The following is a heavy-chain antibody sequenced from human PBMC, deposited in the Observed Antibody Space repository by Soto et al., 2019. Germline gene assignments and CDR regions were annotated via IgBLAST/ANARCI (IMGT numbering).Heavy chain of an antibody. CDR3: ARDILTGRNWFDP. Sequence: SVKVSCKASGGTFSSYAISWVRQAPGQGLEWMGGIIPIFGTANYAQKFQGRVTITADESTSTAYMELSSLRSEDTAVYYCARDILTGRNWFDPWGQGTLVTVSS. CDR1: GGTFSSYA. V-gene: IGHV1-69*13. D-gene: IGHD3-9*01. J-gene: IGHJ5*02. CDR2: IIPIFGTA.